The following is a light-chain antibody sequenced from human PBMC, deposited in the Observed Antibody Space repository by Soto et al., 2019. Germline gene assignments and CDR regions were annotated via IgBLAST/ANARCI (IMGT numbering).Light chain of an antibody. CDR3: QQYGSSSWT. CDR1: QSVSSSY. CDR2: GAS. J-gene: IGKJ1*01. Sequence: EIVLTQSPGTLSFSPGERATLSCRASQSVSSSYLAWYQQKPGQAPRLLIYGASSRATGIPDRFSGSGSGTDVTLTISRLEPEDFAVYYCQQYGSSSWTFGQGTKVDIK. V-gene: IGKV3-20*01.